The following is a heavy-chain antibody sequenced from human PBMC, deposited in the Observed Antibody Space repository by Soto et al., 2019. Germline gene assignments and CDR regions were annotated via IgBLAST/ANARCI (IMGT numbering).Heavy chain of an antibody. CDR3: ARIAARPVTTVTTDAFDI. D-gene: IGHD4-17*01. J-gene: IGHJ3*02. Sequence: GESLKISCKGSGYSFTSYWIGWVRQMPGKGLEWVGIIYPGDSDTRYSPSFQGQVTISADKSISTAYLQWSILKASDTAMYYCARIAARPVTTVTTDAFDIWSQGTMVTVSS. CDR1: GYSFTSYW. V-gene: IGHV5-51*01. CDR2: IYPGDSDT.